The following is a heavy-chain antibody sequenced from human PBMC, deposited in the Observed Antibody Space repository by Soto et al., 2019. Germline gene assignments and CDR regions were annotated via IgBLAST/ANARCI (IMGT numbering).Heavy chain of an antibody. CDR1: GYSFPSYW. J-gene: IGHJ4*02. Sequence: GESLKISCKGSGYSFPSYWISWVRQMPGKGLEWMGRIDPSDSYTNYSPSFQGHVIISVDKSISTAYMELSSLRSEDTAVYYCARGRRDGYNYGGFDYWGQGTLVTVSS. CDR3: ARGRRDGYNYGGFDY. CDR2: IDPSDSYT. V-gene: IGHV5-10-1*01. D-gene: IGHD5-12*01.